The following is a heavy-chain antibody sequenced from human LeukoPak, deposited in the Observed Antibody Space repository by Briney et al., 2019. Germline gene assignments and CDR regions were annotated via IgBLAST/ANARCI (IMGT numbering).Heavy chain of an antibody. Sequence: SQTLSLTCAISGDSVSSNSAAWTWIRQSSSRSLEWLGRTYYRSKLYNDYAISVKSRIIINPDTSKNQFSLQLNSVTPEDTAVYYCAKGNWVNFDYWGQGTLVTVSS. CDR2: TYYRSKLYN. CDR1: GDSVSSNSAA. J-gene: IGHJ4*02. CDR3: AKGNWVNFDY. D-gene: IGHD1-1*01. V-gene: IGHV6-1*01.